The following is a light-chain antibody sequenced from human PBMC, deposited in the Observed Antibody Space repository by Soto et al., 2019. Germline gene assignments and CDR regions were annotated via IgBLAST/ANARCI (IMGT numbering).Light chain of an antibody. Sequence: EIVLTQSPATLSLSPGERATLSCRASQSVSSYLAWYQQKPGQAPRLLIYDASNRATSIPARFSGSGSETDFTLAISSLVAEDFAVYYCQQRSDWPPLTFGGGTKVEIK. V-gene: IGKV3-11*01. CDR3: QQRSDWPPLT. CDR1: QSVSSY. J-gene: IGKJ4*01. CDR2: DAS.